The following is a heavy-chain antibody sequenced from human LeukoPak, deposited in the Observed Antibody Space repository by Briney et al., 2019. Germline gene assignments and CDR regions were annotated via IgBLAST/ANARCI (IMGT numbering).Heavy chain of an antibody. Sequence: ASVKVSCKASGYTFTSYAMNWVRQAPGQGLEWMGWINTNTGNPTYAQGFTGRFVFSLDTSVSTAYLQISSLKAEDTAVYYCARDTEGYCTNGVCLRVWFDPWGQGTLVTVSS. D-gene: IGHD2-8*01. CDR3: ARDTEGYCTNGVCLRVWFDP. V-gene: IGHV7-4-1*02. CDR1: GYTFTSYA. J-gene: IGHJ5*02. CDR2: INTNTGNP.